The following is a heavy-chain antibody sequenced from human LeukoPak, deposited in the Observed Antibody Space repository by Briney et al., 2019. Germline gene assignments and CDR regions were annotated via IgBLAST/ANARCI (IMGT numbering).Heavy chain of an antibody. CDR2: ITSSSNYI. Sequence: PGGSLRLSCAASGFTFSIYSMNWVRQAPGKGLEWLSSITSSSNYIYYADSVKGRFTISRDNVQNSLYLQINTLRSDDPAMYYWSRDREYFDNWGQGTLVTVSS. J-gene: IGHJ4*02. V-gene: IGHV3-21*01. CDR3: SRDREYFDN. CDR1: GFTFSIYS.